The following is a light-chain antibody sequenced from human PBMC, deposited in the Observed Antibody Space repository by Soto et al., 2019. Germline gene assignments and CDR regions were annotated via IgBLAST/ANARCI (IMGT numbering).Light chain of an antibody. V-gene: IGKV1-33*01. J-gene: IGKJ4*01. Sequence: DIQMTQSPSYLSASVGDRVTITCQASQDISTYLNWYQQKPGKAPKLLIYDASILETGVPSRFSGSGSGPDFTFNISSLQTEDIATYYCQHYDNQPLTFGGGTNVQIK. CDR3: QHYDNQPLT. CDR1: QDISTY. CDR2: DAS.